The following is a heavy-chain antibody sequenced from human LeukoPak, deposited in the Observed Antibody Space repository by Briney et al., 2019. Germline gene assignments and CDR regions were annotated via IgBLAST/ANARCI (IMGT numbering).Heavy chain of an antibody. CDR1: GYTFTSYG. CDR2: ISAYNGNT. Sequence: GASVKVSCKASGYTFTSYGISWVRQAPGQGLEWMGWISAYNGNTNYAQKLQGRVTMTTDTSTSTAYMELRSLRSDDTAVYYCAKTPYSSSWYYFQHWGQGTLVTVSS. V-gene: IGHV1-18*01. CDR3: AKTPYSSSWYYFQH. J-gene: IGHJ1*01. D-gene: IGHD6-13*01.